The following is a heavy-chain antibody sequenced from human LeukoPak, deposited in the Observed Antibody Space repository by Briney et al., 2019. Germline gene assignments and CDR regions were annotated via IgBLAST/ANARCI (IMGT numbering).Heavy chain of an antibody. J-gene: IGHJ5*02. D-gene: IGHD3-22*01. Sequence: ASVNVSCKASGYTFTSYGISWVRQAPGQGLEWMGWISGYNGYTHYAHNLQGRVTMTTDTSTSTAYMELGSLRSDDTAVYYCARDEARYSSGYYPNWFDPWGQGTLVTVSS. V-gene: IGHV1-18*01. CDR1: GYTFTSYG. CDR2: ISGYNGYT. CDR3: ARDEARYSSGYYPNWFDP.